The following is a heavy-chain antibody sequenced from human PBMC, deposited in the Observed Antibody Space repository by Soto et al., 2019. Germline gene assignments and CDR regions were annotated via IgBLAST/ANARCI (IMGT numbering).Heavy chain of an antibody. Sequence: EVQLVESGGGLVQPGGSLRLSCEAPGFTFRNYDMHWVRQGTGKGLEWVSGISAAGDPDYADSVEGRFTISGEDAQNSFFLQMNSLRVGDTTVYYCARTDRDFYGLDVWGQGTTVIVSS. J-gene: IGHJ6*02. CDR1: GFTFRNYD. CDR3: ARTDRDFYGLDV. V-gene: IGHV3-13*05. CDR2: ISAAGDP.